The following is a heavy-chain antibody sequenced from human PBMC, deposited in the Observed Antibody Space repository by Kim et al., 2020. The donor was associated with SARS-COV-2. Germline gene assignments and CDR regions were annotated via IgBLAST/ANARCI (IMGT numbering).Heavy chain of an antibody. V-gene: IGHV3-64*02. J-gene: IGHJ2*01. CDR3: ARDAGTLYWHLDL. CDR1: GFTFSAYA. Sequence: GGSLRLSCAASGFTFSAYAIHWVRQAPGRGLEYVSGISSNGASTFYADSVKGRFTISRDNSKNTLYLQMGSLRVEDMAVYYCARDAGTLYWHLDLWGRGTLVTVSS. CDR2: ISSNGAST. D-gene: IGHD1-1*01.